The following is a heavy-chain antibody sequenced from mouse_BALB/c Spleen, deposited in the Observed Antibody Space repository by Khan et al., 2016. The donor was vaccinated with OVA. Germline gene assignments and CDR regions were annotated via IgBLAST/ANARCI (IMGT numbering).Heavy chain of an antibody. CDR3: TRSPGYYGSNYFDQ. CDR1: GFTFSDYG. Sequence: EVELVESGGDFVKPGGSLKLSCAASGFTFSDYGLSWVRQTPEKRLEWVATISSGGSFTYYLDSVKGRFTISRDSAQNTLYLQMSSMRSEDTAMYYCTRSPGYYGSNYFDQWGQGTSLTVSS. D-gene: IGHD1-1*01. J-gene: IGHJ2*03. CDR2: ISSGGSFT. V-gene: IGHV5-9-3*01.